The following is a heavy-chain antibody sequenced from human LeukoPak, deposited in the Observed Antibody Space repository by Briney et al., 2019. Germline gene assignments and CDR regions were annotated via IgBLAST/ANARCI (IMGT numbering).Heavy chain of an antibody. CDR2: IRYDGSNK. Sequence: GGSLRLSCAASGFTFSSYSMNWVRQAPGKGLEWVAFIRYDGSNKYYADSVKGRFTISRDNSKNTLYLQMNSLRAEDTAVYYCAKDQQVLLWFGELSRSPFDYWGQGTLVTVSS. J-gene: IGHJ4*02. CDR1: GFTFSSYS. CDR3: AKDQQVLLWFGELSRSPFDY. V-gene: IGHV3-30*02. D-gene: IGHD3-10*01.